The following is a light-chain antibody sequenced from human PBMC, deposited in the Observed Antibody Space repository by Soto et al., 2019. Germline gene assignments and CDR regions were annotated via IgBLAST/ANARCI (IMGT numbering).Light chain of an antibody. Sequence: DIPMTQSPSTLSASVGDRVTITCRASQRISSWLAWYQQKPGKAPKLLIYQASSLESGVPSRFSGSGSGTEFPLTISSLQPDDFATYYCQQYNSYSQTFGQGTNVEIK. CDR1: QRISSW. V-gene: IGKV1-5*03. CDR3: QQYNSYSQT. J-gene: IGKJ1*01. CDR2: QAS.